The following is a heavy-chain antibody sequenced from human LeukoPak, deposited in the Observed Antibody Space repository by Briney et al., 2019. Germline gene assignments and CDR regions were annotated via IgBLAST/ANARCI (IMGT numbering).Heavy chain of an antibody. Sequence: ASVKVSCKASGYTFTSYGISWVRQAPGQGLEWMGWISAYNGNTNYAQKLQGRVTMTTDTSTSTAYMELRSLRSDDTAVYYCARDWPYYYDSSGYYLLNYYYYYMDVWGKGTTVTVSS. CDR3: ARDWPYYYDSSGYYLLNYYYYYMDV. CDR2: ISAYNGNT. CDR1: GYTFTSYG. V-gene: IGHV1-18*01. D-gene: IGHD3-22*01. J-gene: IGHJ6*03.